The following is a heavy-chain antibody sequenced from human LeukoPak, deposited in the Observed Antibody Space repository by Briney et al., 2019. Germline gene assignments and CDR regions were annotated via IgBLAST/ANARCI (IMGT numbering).Heavy chain of an antibody. J-gene: IGHJ4*02. CDR1: GYTFTSYY. Sequence: ASVKVSCKASGYTFTSYYMHWVRQAPGQGLEWMGWINPNSGGTNYAQKFQGRVTMTRDMSTSTVYMELSSLRSEDTAVYYCARVSAEPSKSFDYWGQGTLVTVSS. D-gene: IGHD1-14*01. CDR3: ARVSAEPSKSFDY. CDR2: INPNSGGT. V-gene: IGHV1-46*01.